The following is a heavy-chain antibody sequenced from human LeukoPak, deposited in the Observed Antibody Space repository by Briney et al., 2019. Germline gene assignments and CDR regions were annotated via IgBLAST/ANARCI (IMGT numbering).Heavy chain of an antibody. CDR1: GYTFSNYG. Sequence: GASVKVSCKASGYTFSNYGISWVRQAPGQGLEWMGWINTNTGNPTYAQGFTGRFVFSLDTSVSTAYLQISSLKAEDTAVYYCARAHETTKKYGDYVYWGQGTLVTVSS. CDR3: ARAHETTKKYGDYVY. V-gene: IGHV7-4-1*02. CDR2: INTNTGNP. J-gene: IGHJ4*02. D-gene: IGHD4-17*01.